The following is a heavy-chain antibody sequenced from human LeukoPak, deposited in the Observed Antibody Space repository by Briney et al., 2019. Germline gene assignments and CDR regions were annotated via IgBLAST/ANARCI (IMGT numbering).Heavy chain of an antibody. Sequence: SETLSLTCTVSGGSISSYHWSWIRQPPGKGLEWIGEINHSGSTNYNPSLKSRVTISVDTSKNQFSLKLSSVTAADTAVYYCARGAPVDYYDRSGYYGNFDYWGQGTLVTVSS. CDR2: INHSGST. J-gene: IGHJ4*02. V-gene: IGHV4-34*01. D-gene: IGHD3-22*01. CDR3: ARGAPVDYYDRSGYYGNFDY. CDR1: GGSISSYH.